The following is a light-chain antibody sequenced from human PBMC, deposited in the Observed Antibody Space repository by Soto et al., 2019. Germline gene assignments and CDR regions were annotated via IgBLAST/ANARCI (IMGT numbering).Light chain of an antibody. Sequence: DIQVTQSPSSLSASVGDRVTISCQASEDISNFLNWYQQKPGKAPKILIYDASVLEAAVPSRFSGGGSGTHFTLTISNLQAEDVGTYYCQQFDSLPLTFGGGTNVEIK. J-gene: IGKJ4*01. CDR2: DAS. V-gene: IGKV1-33*01. CDR1: EDISNF. CDR3: QQFDSLPLT.